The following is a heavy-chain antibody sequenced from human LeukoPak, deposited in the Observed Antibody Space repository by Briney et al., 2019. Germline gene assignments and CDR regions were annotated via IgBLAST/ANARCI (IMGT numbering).Heavy chain of an antibody. Sequence: PGGSLRLSCPASGFTFSNAWMSWVRQAPGKGLEWVGRIKSKTDGGTTDYAAPVKGRFTISRDDSKNTLYLQMNSLKTEDTAVYYCTTAPNDSGSDYWGQGTLVTVSS. CDR3: TTAPNDSGSDY. CDR2: IKSKTDGGTT. V-gene: IGHV3-15*01. J-gene: IGHJ4*02. CDR1: GFTFSNAW. D-gene: IGHD1-26*01.